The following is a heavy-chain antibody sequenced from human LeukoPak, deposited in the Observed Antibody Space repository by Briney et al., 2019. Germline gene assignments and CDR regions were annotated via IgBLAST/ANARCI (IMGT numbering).Heavy chain of an antibody. D-gene: IGHD3-10*01. J-gene: IGHJ4*02. V-gene: IGHV5-51*01. CDR3: ARQSYYGSGSYLYYFDY. Sequence: GASLQISCKGSGYSFTSYWIGWVRQMPGKGLEWMGIIYPGDSDTRYSPSFQGQVTISADKSISTAYLQWSSLKASDTAMYYCARQSYYGSGSYLYYFDYWGQGTLVTVSS. CDR1: GYSFTSYW. CDR2: IYPGDSDT.